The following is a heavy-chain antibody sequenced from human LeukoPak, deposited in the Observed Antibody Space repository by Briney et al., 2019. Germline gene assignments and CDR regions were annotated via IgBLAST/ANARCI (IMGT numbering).Heavy chain of an antibody. D-gene: IGHD4-17*01. CDR2: ISAYNGNT. V-gene: IGHV1-18*01. J-gene: IGHJ6*03. CDR3: ARASDYVPYHYYMNV. CDR1: GYTFTSYG. Sequence: ASVKVSCKASGYTFTSYGISWVRQAPGQGLEWMGWISAYNGNTNYAQKLQGRVTMTTATSTSTAYMELRSLRSDDTAVYYCARASDYVPYHYYMNVWGKGTTVTVSS.